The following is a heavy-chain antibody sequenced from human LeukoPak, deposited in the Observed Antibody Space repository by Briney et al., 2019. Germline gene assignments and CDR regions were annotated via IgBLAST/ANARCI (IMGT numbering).Heavy chain of an antibody. CDR1: GGSIRSSTDY. D-gene: IGHD3-22*01. V-gene: IGHV4-39*07. Sequence: SETLSLTCTVSGGSIRSSTDYWGWIRQPPGKELEWIGSIYYSGSTYYNPSLKSRVTISVDTSKNQFSLQLNSVTPEDTAVYYCAAIRGDYYDSSGGFDPWGQGTLVTVSS. J-gene: IGHJ5*02. CDR3: AAIRGDYYDSSGGFDP. CDR2: IYYSGST.